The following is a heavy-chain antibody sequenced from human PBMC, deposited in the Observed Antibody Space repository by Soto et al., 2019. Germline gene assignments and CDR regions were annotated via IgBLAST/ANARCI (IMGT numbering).Heavy chain of an antibody. CDR3: ARGPSWQWLVI. CDR2: IYYSGST. D-gene: IGHD6-19*01. CDR1: GGSISSYY. Sequence: QVQLQESGPGLVKPSETLSLTCTVSGGSISSYYWSWIRQPPGKGLEWIGYIYYSGSTNYNPSLKSRVTISVDTSKNQFSLKLSSVTAADTAVYYCARGPSWQWLVIWGQGTLVTVSS. J-gene: IGHJ4*02. V-gene: IGHV4-59*01.